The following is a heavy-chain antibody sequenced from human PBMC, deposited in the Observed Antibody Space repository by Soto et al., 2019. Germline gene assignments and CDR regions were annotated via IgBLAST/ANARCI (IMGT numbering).Heavy chain of an antibody. V-gene: IGHV1-69*02. CDR3: ASVESMDV. Sequence: QVQLVQSGAEVKKPGSSVKVSCKASGGTFSSYTISWVRQAPGQGLEWMGRIIPILGIANYAQKFQGRVTITADKSTSSAYMEVSSLGSDDTAVYYCASVESMDVWGKGTTVTVSS. J-gene: IGHJ6*04. CDR1: GGTFSSYT. D-gene: IGHD2-15*01. CDR2: IIPILGIA.